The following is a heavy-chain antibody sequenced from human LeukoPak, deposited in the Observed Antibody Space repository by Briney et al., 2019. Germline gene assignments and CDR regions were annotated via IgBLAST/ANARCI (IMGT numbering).Heavy chain of an antibody. CDR2: IIPIFGTA. V-gene: IGHV1-69*01. Sequence: SVKVSCKASGGTFSSYAISWVRQAPGQGLEWMGGIIPIFGTANYAQKFQGRVTITADESTSTAYMELSSLRSEDTAVYYCARGVWSSHNKEYFFDFWGQGTLVTVSS. CDR1: GGTFSSYA. D-gene: IGHD6-19*01. CDR3: ARGVWSSHNKEYFFDF. J-gene: IGHJ4*02.